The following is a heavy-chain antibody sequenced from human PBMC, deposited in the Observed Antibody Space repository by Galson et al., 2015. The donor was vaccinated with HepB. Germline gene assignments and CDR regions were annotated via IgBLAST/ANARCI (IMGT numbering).Heavy chain of an antibody. V-gene: IGHV1-18*04. CDR3: ARPTWYSGSYYGFDY. D-gene: IGHD1-26*01. Sequence: SVKVSCKASGYTFTSYGISWVRQAPGQGLEWMGWISAYNGNTNYAQKLQDRVTMTTDTSTSTAYMELRSLRSDDTAVYYCARPTWYSGSYYGFDYWGQGTLVTVSS. CDR2: ISAYNGNT. CDR1: GYTFTSYG. J-gene: IGHJ4*02.